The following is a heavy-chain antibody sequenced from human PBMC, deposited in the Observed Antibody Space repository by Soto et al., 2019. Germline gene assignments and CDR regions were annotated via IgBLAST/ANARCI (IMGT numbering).Heavy chain of an antibody. D-gene: IGHD2-2*01. CDR1: GFTFSSYA. CDR3: ARYIPGVRYYGMDV. V-gene: IGHV3-23*01. Sequence: GGSLRLSCAASGFTFSSYAMKRVRQAPGKGLEWVSLISESGTITYYADSVKGRFTISRDNSGNTLFLQMYSLRAEDTAVYYCARYIPGVRYYGMDVWGQGTTVTVSS. CDR2: ISESGTIT. J-gene: IGHJ6*02.